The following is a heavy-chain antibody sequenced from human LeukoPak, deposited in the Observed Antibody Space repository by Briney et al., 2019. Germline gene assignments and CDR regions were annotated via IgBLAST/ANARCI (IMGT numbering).Heavy chain of an antibody. CDR1: GFSFSHYA. V-gene: IGHV3-30-3*01. CDR3: ARDTRDAFDI. Sequence: GGSLRLSCAASGFSFSHYALHWVRQAPGKGLEWLAFISYDGNVKYYADSVKGRFTISRDNAKNSLYLQMNSLRAEDTAVYYCARDTRDAFDIWGQGTMVTVSS. J-gene: IGHJ3*02. CDR2: ISYDGNVK.